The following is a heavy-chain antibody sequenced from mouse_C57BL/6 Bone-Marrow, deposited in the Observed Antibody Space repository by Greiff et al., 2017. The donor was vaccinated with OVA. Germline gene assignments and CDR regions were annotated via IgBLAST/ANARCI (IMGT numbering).Heavy chain of an antibody. CDR2: ISGGGGNT. D-gene: IGHD2-3*01. CDR3: ARDGYYPYYFDY. J-gene: IGHJ2*01. Sequence: EVKLVESGGGLVKPGGSLKLSCAASGFTFSSYTMSWVRQTPEKRLEWVATISGGGGNTYYPDSVKGRFTISRDNAKNTLYLQMSSLRSEDTAVYYFARDGYYPYYFDYWGQGTTLKVSS. CDR1: GFTFSSYT. V-gene: IGHV5-9*04.